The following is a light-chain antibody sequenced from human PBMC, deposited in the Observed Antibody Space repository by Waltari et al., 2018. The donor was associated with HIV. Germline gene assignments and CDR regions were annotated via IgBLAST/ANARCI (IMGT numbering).Light chain of an antibody. V-gene: IGLV1-51*02. CDR3: GTWDSSLSAGV. CDR2: ENY. J-gene: IGLJ2*01. CDR1: RSNIGNNY. Sequence: QSVLTQPPSVSAAPGQKVNISCSGTRSNIGNNYLSWYQRLPGTAPTLRIPENYKRPSGIPDRFTGSKSGTSATLRITGLQPGDEADYYCGTWDSSLSAGVFGGGTKLTVL.